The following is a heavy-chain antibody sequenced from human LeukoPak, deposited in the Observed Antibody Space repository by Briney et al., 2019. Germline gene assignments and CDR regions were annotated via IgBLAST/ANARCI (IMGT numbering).Heavy chain of an antibody. CDR1: GYTFTGYY. Sequence: ASVKVSCKAAGYTFTGYYMFWVLQAPGQELEWMGRINPNSGGTNYAQKFQGRVTMTRDTSISTAYMELSRLRSDDTAVYYCARGYCSGGSCYSVENWFDPWGQGTPVTVSS. CDR2: INPNSGGT. CDR3: ARGYCSGGSCYSVENWFDP. V-gene: IGHV1-2*06. D-gene: IGHD2-15*01. J-gene: IGHJ5*02.